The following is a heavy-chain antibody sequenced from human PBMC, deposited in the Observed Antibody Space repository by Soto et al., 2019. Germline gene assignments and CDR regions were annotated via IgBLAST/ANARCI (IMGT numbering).Heavy chain of an antibody. CDR1: GGTFSSYT. Sequence: QVQLVQSRAEVKKPGSSVKVSCKASGGTFSSYTISWVRQAPGQGLEWMGRIIPILGIANYAQKFQGRVTITADKSTSTAYMELSSLRSEDTAVYYCTKSSSSPDWFDPWGQGTLVTVSS. CDR2: IIPILGIA. CDR3: TKSSSSPDWFDP. V-gene: IGHV1-69*02. D-gene: IGHD6-6*01. J-gene: IGHJ5*02.